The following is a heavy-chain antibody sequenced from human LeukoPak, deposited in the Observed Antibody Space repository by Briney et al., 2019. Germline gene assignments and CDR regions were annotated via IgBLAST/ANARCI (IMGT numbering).Heavy chain of an antibody. Sequence: PSETLSLTCTVSGGSISSGGYYWSWIRQHPGKGLEWIGYIYYSGSTYYNLSLKSRVTISVGTSKNQFSLKLSSVTAADTAVYYCARALPQPLVLFDYWGQGTLVTVSS. CDR2: IYYSGST. CDR3: ARALPQPLVLFDY. J-gene: IGHJ4*02. CDR1: GGSISSGGYY. V-gene: IGHV4-31*03. D-gene: IGHD2/OR15-2a*01.